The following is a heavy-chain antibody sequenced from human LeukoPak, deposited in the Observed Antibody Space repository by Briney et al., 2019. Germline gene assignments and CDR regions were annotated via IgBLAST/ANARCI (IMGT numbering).Heavy chain of an antibody. J-gene: IGHJ4*02. CDR3: AKDVLRFLEWLFQALDY. V-gene: IGHV3-53*01. CDR1: GFTVSSNY. D-gene: IGHD3-3*01. CDR2: IYSGGST. Sequence: GGSLRLSCAASGFTVSSNYMSWVRQAPGKGLEWVSVIYSGGSTYYADSVKGRFTISRDNSKNTLYLQMNSLRAEDTAVYYCAKDVLRFLEWLFQALDYWGQGTLVTVSS.